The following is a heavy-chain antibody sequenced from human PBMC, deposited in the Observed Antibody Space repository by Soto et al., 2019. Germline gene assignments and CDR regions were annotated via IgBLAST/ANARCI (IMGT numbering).Heavy chain of an antibody. V-gene: IGHV3-23*01. Sequence: GGSLRLSCAASGFTFSSYAMSWVRQAPGKGLEWVSAISGSGGSTYYADSVKGRFTISRDNSKNTLYLQMNSLRAEDTAVYYCAKDPYYDYIWGSYRSYYFDCWGQGTLVTVSS. D-gene: IGHD3-16*02. CDR2: ISGSGGST. CDR1: GFTFSSYA. J-gene: IGHJ4*02. CDR3: AKDPYYDYIWGSYRSYYFDC.